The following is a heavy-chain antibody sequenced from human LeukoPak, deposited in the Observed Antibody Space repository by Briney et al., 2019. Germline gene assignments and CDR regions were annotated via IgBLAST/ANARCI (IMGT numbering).Heavy chain of an antibody. CDR2: IYSSGST. V-gene: IGHV4-4*07. D-gene: IGHD2-15*01. J-gene: IGHJ4*02. Sequence: SETLSLTCTVSGGSISSYYWSWIRQPAGKGLDWIGRIYSSGSTNYNPSLKSRATMSVDTSKNQFSLKLSSVTAADTAVYYCARAYCSGGSCYSGFDYWGQGTLVTVSS. CDR3: ARAYCSGGSCYSGFDY. CDR1: GGSISSYY.